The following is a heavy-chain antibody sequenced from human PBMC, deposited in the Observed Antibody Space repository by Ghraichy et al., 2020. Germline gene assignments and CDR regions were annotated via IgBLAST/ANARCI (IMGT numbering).Heavy chain of an antibody. V-gene: IGHV3-30*02. D-gene: IGHD2-2*01. CDR1: GFTFSSYG. J-gene: IGHJ4*02. CDR3: AKDRDIVVVPAALNFDY. Sequence: GGSLRLSCAASGFTFSSYGMHWVRQAPGKGLEWVAFIRYDGSNKYYVDSVKGRFTISRDNSKNTLYLQMNSLRAEDPAVYYCAKDRDIVVVPAALNFDYWGQGTLVTVSS. CDR2: IRYDGSNK.